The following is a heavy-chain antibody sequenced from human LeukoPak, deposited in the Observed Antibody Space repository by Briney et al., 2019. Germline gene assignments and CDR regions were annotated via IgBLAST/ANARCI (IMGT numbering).Heavy chain of an antibody. CDR2: IYYTGTT. Sequence: PSETLSLTCSVSGASISNTNYYWGWIRQPPGKGQEWVASIYYTGTTYHNPSLNSRVTISVDTSRSQFSLKLTSVTAADTAVYYCARDRINMMVLGHDSGLDFWGQGTLVTVSS. CDR1: GASISNTNYY. CDR3: ARDRINMMVLGHDSGLDF. J-gene: IGHJ4*02. D-gene: IGHD3-22*01. V-gene: IGHV4-39*02.